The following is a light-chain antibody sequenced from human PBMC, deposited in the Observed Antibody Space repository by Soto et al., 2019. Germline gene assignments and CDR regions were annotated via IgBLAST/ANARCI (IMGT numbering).Light chain of an antibody. CDR3: QSYDNRLSGLYG. Sequence: QSVLTQPPSVSGAPGQRVTISCTGSTSNIGAGYNVHWYQQLPGTAPKLLIYDNSNRPSGVPDRFSGSKSGTSASLAITGLQAEDEADYYCQSYDNRLSGLYGFGTGTKLTVL. CDR1: TSNIGAGYN. CDR2: DNS. J-gene: IGLJ1*01. V-gene: IGLV1-40*01.